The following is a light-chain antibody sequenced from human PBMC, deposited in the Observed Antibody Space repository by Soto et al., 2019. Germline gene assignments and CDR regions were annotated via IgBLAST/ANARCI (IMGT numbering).Light chain of an antibody. CDR3: QQYNSYWT. CDR1: QSISTR. CDR2: DAS. J-gene: IGKJ1*01. Sequence: DIQMTQSPSTLSASVGDRVTITCRASQSISTRLAWYQQKPGKAPKFLIYDASSLESGVPSRFSGSGSGTEFTLTISSLQPDNSATYNYQQYNSYWTFGQGTKV. V-gene: IGKV1-5*01.